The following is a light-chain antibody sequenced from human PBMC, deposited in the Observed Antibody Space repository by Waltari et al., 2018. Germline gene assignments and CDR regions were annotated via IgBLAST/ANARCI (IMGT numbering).Light chain of an antibody. CDR1: SSNIGNNY. CDR3: GAWDSGLSVGV. Sequence: QSVLTQPPSVSAAPGQKVTISCSGSSSNIGNNYVSWYQQLPGTAPKLLIYDNTKRPSGIPDRFSASKSGASATLGIIGLQTGDEADYFCGAWDSGLSVGVFGGGTKLTVL. CDR2: DNT. V-gene: IGLV1-51*01. J-gene: IGLJ2*01.